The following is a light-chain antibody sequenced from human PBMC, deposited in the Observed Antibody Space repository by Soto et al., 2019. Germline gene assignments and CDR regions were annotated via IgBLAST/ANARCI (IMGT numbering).Light chain of an antibody. CDR2: DAY. Sequence: LLTQSPGTLSLSPGESATLSCRGSQSVSNNYLAWYQQKPCQAPRLLIYDAYARATGIPARFSGSGSGTDFTPTISSLEPEDFAVYYCHQRQYWPPITCGQGTRLEIK. CDR1: QSVSNNY. CDR3: HQRQYWPPIT. J-gene: IGKJ5*01. V-gene: IGKV3D-20*02.